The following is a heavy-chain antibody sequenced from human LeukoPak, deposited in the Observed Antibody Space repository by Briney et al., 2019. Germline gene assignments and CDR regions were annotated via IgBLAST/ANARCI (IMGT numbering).Heavy chain of an antibody. CDR2: INSDGTIT. CDR1: GFTFSSYS. V-gene: IGHV3-74*01. Sequence: GGSLRLSCAASGFTFSSYSMNWVRQAPGKGLVWVSRINSDGTITSYADSVKGRFTISRDNAKNTLYLQMNSLRAEDTAVYYCARANSGLYAFDYWGQGTLVTVSS. CDR3: ARANSGLYAFDY. D-gene: IGHD6-19*01. J-gene: IGHJ4*02.